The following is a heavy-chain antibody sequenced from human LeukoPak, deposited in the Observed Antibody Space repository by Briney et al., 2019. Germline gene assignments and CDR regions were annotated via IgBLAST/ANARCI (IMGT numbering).Heavy chain of an antibody. CDR3: ARAIDSSGYYFRFLWFDH. CDR1: GGSISSYY. Sequence: SETLSLTCTVSGGSISSYYWSWIRQPPGKGLEWIGYIYYSGSTNYNPSLKSRVTISVDTSKYQFSLKLSSVTAADTAVYYCARAIDSSGYYFRFLWFDHWGQGTLVTVSS. CDR2: IYYSGST. D-gene: IGHD3-22*01. J-gene: IGHJ5*02. V-gene: IGHV4-59*01.